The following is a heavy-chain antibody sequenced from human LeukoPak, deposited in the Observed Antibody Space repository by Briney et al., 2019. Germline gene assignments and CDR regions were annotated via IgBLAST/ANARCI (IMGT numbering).Heavy chain of an antibody. V-gene: IGHV3-7*01. CDR2: IKPDGSDQ. Sequence: ETLSLTCTVSGDSISSSNYYWGWIRQPPGKGLEWVANIKPDGSDQYYVDSVKGRFTISRDNAKNSLYLQMNSLRAEDTAVYYCARWSLGDYWGQGTLVTVSS. CDR1: GDSISSSNYY. J-gene: IGHJ4*02. CDR3: ARWSLGDY. D-gene: IGHD1-26*01.